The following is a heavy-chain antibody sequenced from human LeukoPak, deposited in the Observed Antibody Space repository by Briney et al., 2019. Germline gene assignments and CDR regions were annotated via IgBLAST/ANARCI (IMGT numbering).Heavy chain of an antibody. J-gene: IGHJ4*02. CDR3: VSFYETY. D-gene: IGHD2/OR15-2a*01. CDR2: INSDGSWT. Sequence: GGSLRLSCAASGSYWMHWVRQAPGRGLVWVSHINSDGSWTSYADSVKGRFTISKDNAKNTVYLQMNNLRAEDTAVYYCVSFYETYWGRGTLVTVSS. V-gene: IGHV3-74*01. CDR1: GSYW.